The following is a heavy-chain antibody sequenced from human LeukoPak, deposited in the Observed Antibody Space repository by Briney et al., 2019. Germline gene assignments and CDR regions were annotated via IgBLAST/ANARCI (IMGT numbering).Heavy chain of an antibody. CDR2: ISWNSGSI. V-gene: IGHV3-9*01. J-gene: IGHJ4*02. Sequence: PGRSLRLSCAASGFTLDDYGMHWVRQAPGKGLEWVSGISWNSGSIEYADSVKGRFTISRDNAKNSLYLQMNSLRAEDTALYYCAKGDYGDLYFDNWGQGTLVTVSS. CDR1: GFTLDDYG. D-gene: IGHD4/OR15-4a*01. CDR3: AKGDYGDLYFDN.